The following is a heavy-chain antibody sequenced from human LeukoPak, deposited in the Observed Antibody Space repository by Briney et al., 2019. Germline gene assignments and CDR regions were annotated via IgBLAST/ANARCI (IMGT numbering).Heavy chain of an antibody. V-gene: IGHV4-30-4*08. Sequence: SQTLSLTCTVSGGSISSGDYYWSWIRQPPGKGLEWIGYIYYSGSTYYNTSLKSRVTISVDTSKNQFSLKLSSVTAADTAVYYCARVRRYGIYFDYWGQGTLVTVSS. D-gene: IGHD4-23*01. CDR2: IYYSGST. J-gene: IGHJ4*02. CDR3: ARVRRYGIYFDY. CDR1: GGSISSGDYY.